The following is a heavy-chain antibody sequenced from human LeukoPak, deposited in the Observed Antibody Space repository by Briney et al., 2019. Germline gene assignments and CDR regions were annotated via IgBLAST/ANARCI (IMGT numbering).Heavy chain of an antibody. V-gene: IGHV1-58*01. Sequence: SVKVSCKASGFTFTSSAVQWVRQARGQRLEWIGWIVVGSSNTNYAQKFQERVTITRDMSTSTAYMELSSLRSEDTAVYYCAAGPYCSGGSCYQNWFDPWGQGTLVTVSS. J-gene: IGHJ5*02. D-gene: IGHD2-15*01. CDR2: IVVGSSNT. CDR3: AAGPYCSGGSCYQNWFDP. CDR1: GFTFTSSA.